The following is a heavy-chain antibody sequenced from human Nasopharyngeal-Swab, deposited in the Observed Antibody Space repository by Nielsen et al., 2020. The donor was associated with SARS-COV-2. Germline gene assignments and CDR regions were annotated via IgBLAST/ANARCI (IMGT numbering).Heavy chain of an antibody. D-gene: IGHD4-17*01. Sequence: GESLKISCAASGFTFSDYYMSWIRQAPGKGLEWVSYISSSSSYTNYADSVKGRFTISRDNAKNSLYLQMNSLRAEDTAVYYCARGTATGRFDPWGQGTLVTVSS. V-gene: IGHV3-11*05. J-gene: IGHJ5*02. CDR2: ISSSSSYT. CDR3: ARGTATGRFDP. CDR1: GFTFSDYY.